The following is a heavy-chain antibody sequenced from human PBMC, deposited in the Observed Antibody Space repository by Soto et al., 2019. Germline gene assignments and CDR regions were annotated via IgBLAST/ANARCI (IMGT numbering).Heavy chain of an antibody. Sequence: ASVKVSCKASGSTFTGYYMHWVRQAPGQGLEWLGWINPNSGGTNYPQKFQGWVTMTRDTSISTAYMELSRLRSDDTAVYYCARDYGSYSRGYGMDVWGQGTTVTSP. J-gene: IGHJ6*02. CDR2: INPNSGGT. CDR3: ARDYGSYSRGYGMDV. D-gene: IGHD6-13*01. CDR1: GSTFTGYY. V-gene: IGHV1-2*04.